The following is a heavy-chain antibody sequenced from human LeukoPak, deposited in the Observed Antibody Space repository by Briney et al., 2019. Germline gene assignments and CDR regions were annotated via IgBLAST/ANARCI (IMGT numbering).Heavy chain of an antibody. V-gene: IGHV4-61*01. CDR1: GGSVTSGSYY. CDR3: ARADTSGYYYYVY. J-gene: IGHJ4*02. CDR2: IYYSGST. Sequence: SETLSLTCAVSGGSVTSGSYYWSWIRQPPGKGLEWIGYIYYSGSTNYNPSLKSRVTISVDTSKNQFSLKLSSVTAADTAVYYCARADTSGYYYYVYWGQGILVTVSS. D-gene: IGHD3-22*01.